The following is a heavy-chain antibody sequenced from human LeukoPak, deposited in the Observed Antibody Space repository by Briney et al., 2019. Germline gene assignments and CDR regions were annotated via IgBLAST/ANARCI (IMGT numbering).Heavy chain of an antibody. Sequence: ASVKVSCKASGYTFTSYDINWVRQATGQGLEWMGWMNPNSGNTGYAQKFQGRVTMTRNTSISTAYMELSSLRSEDTAVYYCASFYYDSSGYYSAFDIWGQATMVTVSS. V-gene: IGHV1-8*01. CDR2: MNPNSGNT. D-gene: IGHD3-22*01. CDR1: GYTFTSYD. J-gene: IGHJ3*02. CDR3: ASFYYDSSGYYSAFDI.